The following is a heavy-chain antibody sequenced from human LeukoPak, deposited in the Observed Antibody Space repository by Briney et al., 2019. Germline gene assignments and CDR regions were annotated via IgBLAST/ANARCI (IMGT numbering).Heavy chain of an antibody. CDR3: AHYSGYDLYSSGWYVY. CDR1: GFSLSTSGVG. D-gene: IGHD6-19*01. Sequence: SGPTLVKPTQTLTLTCTFSGFSLSTSGVGVGWIRQPPGKALVWLVLIYWDDDKRYSPSLKSRLTITKDTSKNQVVLTMTNMDPVDTATYYCAHYSGYDLYSSGWYVYWGQGTLVTVSS. J-gene: IGHJ4*02. V-gene: IGHV2-5*02. CDR2: IYWDDDK.